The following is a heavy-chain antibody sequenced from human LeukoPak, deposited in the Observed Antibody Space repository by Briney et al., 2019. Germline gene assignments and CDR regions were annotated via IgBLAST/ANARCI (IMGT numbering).Heavy chain of an antibody. CDR1: GGTFGSYA. CDR3: ATERGLGSRGFGY. CDR2: IIPIFGTA. D-gene: IGHD1-26*01. V-gene: IGHV1-69*13. J-gene: IGHJ4*02. Sequence: SVKVSCKASGGTFGSYAISWVRQAPGQGLEWMGGIIPIFGTANYAQKFQGRVTITADESTSTAYMELSSLRSEDTAVYYCATERGLGSRGFGYWGQGTLVTVSS.